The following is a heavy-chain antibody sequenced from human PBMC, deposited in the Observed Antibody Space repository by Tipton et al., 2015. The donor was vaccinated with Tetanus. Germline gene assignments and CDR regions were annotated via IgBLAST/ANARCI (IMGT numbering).Heavy chain of an antibody. CDR2: IHYSGST. V-gene: IGHV4-39*07. CDR3: ARDVGGHYYFDF. Sequence: TLSLTCIVSSGSISSSNYHWGWIRQPPGKGLEWIGSIHYSGSTYFNPSLKSRVTISADMSENQFSLRLTSVTAADTAVYYCARDVGGHYYFDFWGQGSLVTVSS. CDR1: SGSISSSNYH. J-gene: IGHJ4*02. D-gene: IGHD1-26*01.